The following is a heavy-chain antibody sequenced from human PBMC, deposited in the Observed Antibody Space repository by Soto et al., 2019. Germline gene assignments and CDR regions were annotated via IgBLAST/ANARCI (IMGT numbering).Heavy chain of an antibody. Sequence: EVPLEESGGALVQPGRSLRLSCAASGFTFDDYAMHWVRQVLGKGLEWVSSISWNSGNIGYADSVKGQFTTSRDNAKKSLYLPMNRLGTEDPALYYCVKTKGGHSYGTPSAYWGQGTLVTVS. CDR1: GFTFDDYA. V-gene: IGHV3-9*01. CDR3: VKTKGGHSYGTPSAY. CDR2: ISWNSGNI. J-gene: IGHJ4*02. D-gene: IGHD2-15*01.